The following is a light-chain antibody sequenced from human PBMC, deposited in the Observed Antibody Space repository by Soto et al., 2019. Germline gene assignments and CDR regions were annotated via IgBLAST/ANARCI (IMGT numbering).Light chain of an antibody. CDR2: GVS. Sequence: EIVMTQSPATLSVSPGERVTLSCRASQSVSTNLAWYQHKFGQAPRLLIYGVSTRATGIPARFSGSGSETEFTLTISSLQSEDFAVYYCQQYNSWPTFGQGTKVEIK. CDR1: QSVSTN. V-gene: IGKV3-15*01. CDR3: QQYNSWPT. J-gene: IGKJ1*01.